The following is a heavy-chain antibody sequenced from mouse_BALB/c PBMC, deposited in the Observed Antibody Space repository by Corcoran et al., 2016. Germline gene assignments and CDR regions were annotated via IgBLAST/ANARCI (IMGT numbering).Heavy chain of an antibody. Sequence: QIQLVQSGPELKKPGETVKISCKASGYTFTNYGMNWVKQAPGKGLKWMGWINTYTGEPTYADDFKGRFAFSLETSASTAYLQINNLKNEDMATYFRATGYYCDYWGQGTTLTVSS. J-gene: IGHJ2*01. V-gene: IGHV9-1*02. CDR1: GYTFTNYG. D-gene: IGHD4-1*01. CDR3: ATGYYCDY. CDR2: INTYTGEP.